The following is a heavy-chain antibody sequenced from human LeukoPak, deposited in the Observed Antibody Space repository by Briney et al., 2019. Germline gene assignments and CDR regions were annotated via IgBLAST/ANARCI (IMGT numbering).Heavy chain of an antibody. CDR2: IYHSGST. Sequence: SETLSLTCTVSGYSISSGYYWGWIRQPPGKGLEWIGSIYHSGSTYYNPSLKSRVTISVDTSKNQFSLKLSSVTAADTAVYYCASPYSGYDLRDYYYMDVWGKGTTVTVSS. V-gene: IGHV4-38-2*02. D-gene: IGHD5-12*01. J-gene: IGHJ6*03. CDR1: GYSISSGYY. CDR3: ASPYSGYDLRDYYYMDV.